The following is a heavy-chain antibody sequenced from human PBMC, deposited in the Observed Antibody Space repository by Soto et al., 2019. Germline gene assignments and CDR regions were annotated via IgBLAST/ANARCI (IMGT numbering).Heavy chain of an antibody. V-gene: IGHV1-3*01. CDR1: GYTFTSYA. Sequence: GAGRVSFQGSGYTFTSYAMHWVRQARGQRREWMGWINAGNGNTKYSQKLHGRVTITRDRSASKAYMELSSLRSEDTAVYYFARGDYYLSWSYYYYYYSMDAWGQGTRVTVSS. CDR2: INAGNGNT. CDR3: ARGDYYLSWSYYYYYYSMDA. J-gene: IGHJ6*02. D-gene: IGHD3-10*01.